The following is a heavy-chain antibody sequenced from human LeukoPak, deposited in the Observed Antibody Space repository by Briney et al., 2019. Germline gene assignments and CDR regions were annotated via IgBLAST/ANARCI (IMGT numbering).Heavy chain of an antibody. V-gene: IGHV4-61*02. Sequence: SQTLSLTCTVSGGSISSGSYYCSWIRQPAGKGLEWIGRIYTSGSTNYNPSLKSRVTISVDTSKNQFSLKLSSVTAADTAVYYCARATYYGSLKGAFDIWGQGTMVTVSS. CDR3: ARATYYGSLKGAFDI. CDR1: GGSISSGSYY. CDR2: IYTSGST. J-gene: IGHJ3*02. D-gene: IGHD3-10*01.